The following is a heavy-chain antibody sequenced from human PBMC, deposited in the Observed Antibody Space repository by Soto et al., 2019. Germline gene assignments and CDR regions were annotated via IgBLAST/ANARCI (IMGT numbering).Heavy chain of an antibody. Sequence: ASVKVSCKASGGTFSSYTISWVRQAPGQGLEWMGRIIPILGIANYAQKFQGRVTITADKSTSTAYMELSSLRSEDTAVYYCARAEYTRYCTNGVCYHFDYWGQGTLVTVSS. CDR2: IIPILGIA. V-gene: IGHV1-69*02. J-gene: IGHJ4*02. D-gene: IGHD2-8*01. CDR1: GGTFSSYT. CDR3: ARAEYTRYCTNGVCYHFDY.